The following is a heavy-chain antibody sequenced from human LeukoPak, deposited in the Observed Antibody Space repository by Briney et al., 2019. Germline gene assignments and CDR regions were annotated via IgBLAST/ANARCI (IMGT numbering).Heavy chain of an antibody. V-gene: IGHV1-18*01. CDR3: ARDRGQREVTTCFDY. CDR2: ISAYNGNT. CDR1: GYTFTSYG. Sequence: ASVKVSCKASGYTFTSYGISWVRQAPGQGLEWMGWISAYNGNTNYAQKLQGRVTMTTDTSTSTAYMELRSLRSDDTPVYYCARDRGQREVTTCFDYWGQGTLVTVSS. D-gene: IGHD4-17*01. J-gene: IGHJ4*02.